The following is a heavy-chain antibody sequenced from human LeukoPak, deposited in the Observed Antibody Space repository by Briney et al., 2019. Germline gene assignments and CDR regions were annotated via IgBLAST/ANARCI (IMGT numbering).Heavy chain of an antibody. CDR2: INPNSDGT. CDR1: GYTFTGYY. D-gene: IGHD3-22*01. V-gene: IGHV1-2*02. J-gene: IGHJ4*02. Sequence: WASVKVSCKASGYTFTGYYMHWVRQAPGQGLEWMGWINPNSDGTNYAQKFQGRVTMTRDTSISTAYMELSRLRSDDTAVYYCARGGDPYYDSSGVVFCYWGQGTLVTVSS. CDR3: ARGGDPYYDSSGVVFCY.